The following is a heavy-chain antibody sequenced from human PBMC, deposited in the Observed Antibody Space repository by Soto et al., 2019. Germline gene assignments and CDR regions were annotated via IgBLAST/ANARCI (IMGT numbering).Heavy chain of an antibody. D-gene: IGHD6-6*01. CDR2: IYPGDSDT. CDR3: ASPGGSSSSQADGMDV. CDR1: GYSFTSYW. V-gene: IGHV5-51*01. Sequence: RESLKISCKGSGYSFTSYWIGWVRQMPGKGLEWMGIIYPGDSDTRYSPSFQGQVTISADKSISTADLQWSSLKASDTAMYYCASPGGSSSSQADGMDVWGQGTTVTVSS. J-gene: IGHJ6*02.